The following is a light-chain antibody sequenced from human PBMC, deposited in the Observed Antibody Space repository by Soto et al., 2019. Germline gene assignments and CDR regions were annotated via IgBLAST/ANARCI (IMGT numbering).Light chain of an antibody. V-gene: IGKV1-5*01. J-gene: IGKJ1*01. Sequence: DIQMTQSPSTLSASVGDRVTITCWASQTISSWLAWYQQKPGKAPKLLIYDVSSLGGGVPSRFSGSGSGTEFTLTISSLQPDDFATYYCQQYNTFWTFGQGTKVEIK. CDR2: DVS. CDR3: QQYNTFWT. CDR1: QTISSW.